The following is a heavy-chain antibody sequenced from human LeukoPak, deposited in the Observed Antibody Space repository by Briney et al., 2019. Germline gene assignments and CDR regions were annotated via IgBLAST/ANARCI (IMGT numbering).Heavy chain of an antibody. V-gene: IGHV4-61*02. Sequence: PSETLSLTCAVSGGSISSGGYSWSWIRQPAGKGLEWIGLIYTSGSTNYNPSLKSRVTMSVDTSKNQFSLKLTSVTAADTAVYYCARLGSGYYEYYFDFWGQGTLVTVSS. CDR3: ARLGSGYYEYYFDF. D-gene: IGHD3-3*01. CDR2: IYTSGST. CDR1: GGSISSGGYS. J-gene: IGHJ4*02.